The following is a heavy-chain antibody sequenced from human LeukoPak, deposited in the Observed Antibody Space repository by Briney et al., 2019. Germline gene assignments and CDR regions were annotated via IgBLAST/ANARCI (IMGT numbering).Heavy chain of an antibody. Sequence: GGSLRLSCAASGFTVSSSYISWVRQAPGKGLEWVSLMYSGGNTYYADSVKGRFTISRDKSKNTLYLQMNSLRAEDTAVYHCARVQAVFQNFDYWGQGTLVTVSS. J-gene: IGHJ4*02. CDR2: MYSGGNT. V-gene: IGHV3-66*01. CDR3: ARVQAVFQNFDY. CDR1: GFTVSSSY.